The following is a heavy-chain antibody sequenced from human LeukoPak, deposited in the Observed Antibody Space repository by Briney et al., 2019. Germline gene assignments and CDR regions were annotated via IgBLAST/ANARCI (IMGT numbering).Heavy chain of an antibody. CDR2: IHPGDSDT. CDR3: ARQWLVEENWFDL. V-gene: IGHV5-51*01. J-gene: IGHJ5*02. Sequence: GESLQISCKGSGCSFTSYWIGWVRQLPGKGLEGMGIIHPGDSDTRYSSSFQGQVTISADKSISTAYLQWSSLKASDTAMYYCARQWLVEENWFDLWGQGTLVTVSS. CDR1: GCSFTSYW. D-gene: IGHD6-19*01.